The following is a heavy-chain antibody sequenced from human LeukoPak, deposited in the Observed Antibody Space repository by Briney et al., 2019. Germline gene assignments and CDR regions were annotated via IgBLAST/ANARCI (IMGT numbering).Heavy chain of an antibody. Sequence: ASVKVSCKASGYTFTSYGISWVRQAPGEGPEWMGWISGSTGDTNYAQKFQGRVTMTADTSSGTAYMELRSLRSDDTAIYYCARDENYGIFFNVDYWGQGTLVTVSS. J-gene: IGHJ4*02. CDR1: GYTFTSYG. CDR3: ARDENYGIFFNVDY. V-gene: IGHV1-18*01. CDR2: ISGSTGDT. D-gene: IGHD4-17*01.